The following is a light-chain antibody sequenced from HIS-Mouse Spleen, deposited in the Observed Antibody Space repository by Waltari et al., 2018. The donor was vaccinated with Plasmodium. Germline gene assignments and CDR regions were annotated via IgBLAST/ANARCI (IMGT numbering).Light chain of an antibody. J-gene: IGLJ2*01. CDR1: SSNIGSNT. CDR3: AAWDDSLNGVV. CDR2: SNN. V-gene: IGLV1-44*01. Sequence: VLTQPPSASGTPGQRFTISCSGSSSNIGSNTVNWYQQLPGTAPKLLIYSNNQRPSGVPDRFSGSKSGTSASLAISGLQSEDEADYYCAAWDDSLNGVVFGGGTKLTVL.